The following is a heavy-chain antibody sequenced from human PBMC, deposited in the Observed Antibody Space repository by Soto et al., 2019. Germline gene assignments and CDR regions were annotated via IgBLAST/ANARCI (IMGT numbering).Heavy chain of an antibody. J-gene: IGHJ6*02. CDR2: IYTTGST. V-gene: IGHV4-4*07. CDR1: GGSTSNYY. D-gene: IGHD3-10*01. CDR3: ASSAGHPGDFFYYNGMDV. Sequence: SETLSLTCTVSGGSTSNYYWSWIRQPAGKGLEWLGRIYTTGSTNYNPSLKSRVTMSLDTSNNQFSLKLSSVTAADTAVYYCASSAGHPGDFFYYNGMDVWGQGTTVTVSS.